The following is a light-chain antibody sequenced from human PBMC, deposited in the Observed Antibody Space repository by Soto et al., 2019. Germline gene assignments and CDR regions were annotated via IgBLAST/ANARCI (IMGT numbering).Light chain of an antibody. CDR3: QQYSSYSLT. CDR2: DAS. J-gene: IGKJ4*01. CDR1: QSVSAR. V-gene: IGKV1-5*01. Sequence: DIQMTQSPSTLSASVGDRVTISCRASQSVSARLAWYQQKPGKAPKLLISDASSLKSGVPSRFSGSGYGTEFTLTISSLQPEDFATYYCQQYSSYSLTFGGGTKVDI.